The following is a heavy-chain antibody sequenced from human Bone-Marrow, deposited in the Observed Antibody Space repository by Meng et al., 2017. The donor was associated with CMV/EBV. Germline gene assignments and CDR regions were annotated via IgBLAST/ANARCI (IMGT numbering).Heavy chain of an antibody. D-gene: IGHD2-2*01. J-gene: IGHJ3*02. CDR3: ASLYCSSTSCWRWDAFDI. Sequence: SVKVSCKASGGTLSSYAISWVRQAPGQGLEWMGGIIPIFGTANYAQKFQGRVTITTDESTSTAYMELSSLRSEDTAVYYCASLYCSSTSCWRWDAFDIWGQGTMVTVSS. CDR2: IIPIFGTA. V-gene: IGHV1-69*05. CDR1: GGTLSSYA.